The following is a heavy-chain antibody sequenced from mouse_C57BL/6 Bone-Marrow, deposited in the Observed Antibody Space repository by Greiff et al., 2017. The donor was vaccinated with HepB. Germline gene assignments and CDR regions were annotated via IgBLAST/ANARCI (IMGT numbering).Heavy chain of an antibody. J-gene: IGHJ4*01. CDR2: IYPGSGST. D-gene: IGHD1-1*01. Sequence: VQLQQPGAELVKPGASVKMSCKASGYTFTSYWITWVKQRPGQGLEWIGDIYPGSGSTNYTEKFKSKATLTVDTSSSTAYMQLSSLTSEDSAVYYCARYYGSSTDYYAMDYWGQGTSVTVSS. V-gene: IGHV1-55*01. CDR3: ARYYGSSTDYYAMDY. CDR1: GYTFTSYW.